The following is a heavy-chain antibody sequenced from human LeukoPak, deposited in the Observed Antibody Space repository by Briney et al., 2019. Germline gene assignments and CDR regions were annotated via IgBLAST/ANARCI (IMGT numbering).Heavy chain of an antibody. CDR2: ISGSGGST. V-gene: IGHV3-23*01. CDR1: GFTFSSYA. D-gene: IGHD3-22*01. Sequence: PGGSLRLSCAASGFTFSSYAMSWVRQAPGKGLEWVSVISGSGGSTYYADSVKGRSTIFRDNSKNTLYLQMNSLRAEDTAVYYCASMIVADYWGQGTLVTVSS. CDR3: ASMIVADY. J-gene: IGHJ4*02.